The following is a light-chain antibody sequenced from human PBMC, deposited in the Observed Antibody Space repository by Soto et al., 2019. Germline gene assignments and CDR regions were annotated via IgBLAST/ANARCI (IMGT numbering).Light chain of an antibody. J-gene: IGLJ1*01. CDR3: QSYDNSLSGLFV. Sequence: QSVLTQPPSVSGAPGQRVTISCTGSNSNIGAAYDVQWYQQLPGTAPKLLIYDNNTRPSGVPDRFSGSKSGTSASLAITGLQAEDEADYYCQSYDNSLSGLFVFGTGTKLTVL. CDR1: NSNIGAAYD. V-gene: IGLV1-40*01. CDR2: DNN.